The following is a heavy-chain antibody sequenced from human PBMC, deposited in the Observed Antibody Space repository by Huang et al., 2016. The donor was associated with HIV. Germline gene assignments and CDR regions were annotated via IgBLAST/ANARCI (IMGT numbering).Heavy chain of an antibody. V-gene: IGHV3-74*01. CDR3: ARGSRQGKYYYGSGTAY. CDR2: IKSDGSST. CDR1: GFTFSSYW. J-gene: IGHJ4*02. D-gene: IGHD3-10*01. Sequence: EVQLVESGGGLVQPGGSLRLSCAASGFTFSSYWMHWVRQVPGKGLVWVSHIKSDGSSTSYAEPVTGRFTMSRDNAKNTLYLQMNSLRAEDTAVYYCARGSRQGKYYYGSGTAYWGQGTLVTVSS.